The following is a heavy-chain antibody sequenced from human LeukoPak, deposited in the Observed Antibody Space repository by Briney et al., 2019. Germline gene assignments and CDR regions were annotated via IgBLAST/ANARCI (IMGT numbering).Heavy chain of an antibody. CDR1: GGSISSYY. V-gene: IGHV4-59*01. Sequence: SETLSLTCTVSGGSISSYYWSWLRQPPGKGLEWIGYIYYSGTTNHNPSLKSRVTIAVDTSKNQFSLKLSSVTAADTAFYYCARVRSNTDAALYADPWGQGTLVTVSS. CDR3: ARVRSNTDAALYADP. D-gene: IGHD3-10*01. J-gene: IGHJ5*02. CDR2: IYYSGTT.